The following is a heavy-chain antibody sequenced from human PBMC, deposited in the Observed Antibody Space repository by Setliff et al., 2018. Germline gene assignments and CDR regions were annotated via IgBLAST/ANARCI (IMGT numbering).Heavy chain of an antibody. CDR1: GYSFTDYY. D-gene: IGHD6-19*01. CDR3: ASSSGWSYYFDY. CDR2: INPKSGGT. Sequence: ASVKVSCKASGYSFTDYYMHWVRQVPGRGLEWMGWINPKSGGTRYAQKFQGRVTMTRDTSISTAYMELSSLRSDDTAVYYCASSSGWSYYFDYWGQGTLVTVSS. V-gene: IGHV1-2*02. J-gene: IGHJ4*02.